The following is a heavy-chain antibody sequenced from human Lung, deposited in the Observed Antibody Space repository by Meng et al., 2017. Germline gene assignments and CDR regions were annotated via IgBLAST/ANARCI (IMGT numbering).Heavy chain of an antibody. V-gene: IGHV1-2*06. D-gene: IGHD6-13*01. CDR2: INPKSGDT. Sequence: QGQLVQSGAEVEKPGASGKVSCKVSGDTFPDYWLHWVRRAPGQGLEWMGRINPKSGDTHHAQRFQGRVTMTGDTSISTAYMELSGLRSDDTAMYYCARDEDISAAGKLFGDYWGQGTLVTVSS. J-gene: IGHJ4*02. CDR1: GDTFPDYW. CDR3: ARDEDISAAGKLFGDY.